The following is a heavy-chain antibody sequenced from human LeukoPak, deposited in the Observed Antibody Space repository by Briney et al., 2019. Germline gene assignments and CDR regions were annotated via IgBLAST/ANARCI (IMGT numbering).Heavy chain of an antibody. D-gene: IGHD3-10*01. Sequence: GASVKVSCKASGYTLTGYYMHWVRQAPGLGLEWMGWINPNSGGTNYAQKFQGRVTMTRDTSISTAYMELSRLRSDDTAVYYCARAMVRGVIPLYYFDYWGQGTLVTVSS. CDR3: ARAMVRGVIPLYYFDY. V-gene: IGHV1-2*02. CDR1: GYTLTGYY. CDR2: INPNSGGT. J-gene: IGHJ4*02.